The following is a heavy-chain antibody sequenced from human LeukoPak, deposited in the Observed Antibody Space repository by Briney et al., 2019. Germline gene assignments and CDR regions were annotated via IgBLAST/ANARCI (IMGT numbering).Heavy chain of an antibody. J-gene: IGHJ4*02. Sequence: GGSLRLSCAASGFTFSNYWMHWVRQAPGKGLEWVAVISYDGSNKYYADSVKGRFTISRDNSKNTLYLQMNSLRAEDTAVYYCARDPDDYGDHWGQGTLVTVSS. CDR1: GFTFSNYW. CDR3: ARDPDDYGDH. V-gene: IGHV3-30-3*01. CDR2: ISYDGSNK. D-gene: IGHD4-17*01.